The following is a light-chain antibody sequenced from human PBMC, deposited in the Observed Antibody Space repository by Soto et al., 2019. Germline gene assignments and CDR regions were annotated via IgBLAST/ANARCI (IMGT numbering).Light chain of an antibody. CDR1: SSDVGSYNL. CDR3: CSYAGSSTYV. Sequence: QSALTQPASVSGSPGQSITISCTGTSSDVGSYNLVSWYQQHPGKAPKLMIYEVSKRPSGVSNRFSGSKSGNTASLTISGLQAEAAADYYCCSYAGSSTYVFGTGTKLTVL. J-gene: IGLJ1*01. CDR2: EVS. V-gene: IGLV2-23*02.